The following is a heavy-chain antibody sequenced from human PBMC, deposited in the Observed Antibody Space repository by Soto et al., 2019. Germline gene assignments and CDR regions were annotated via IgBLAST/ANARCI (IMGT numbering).Heavy chain of an antibody. V-gene: IGHV1-18*01. J-gene: IGHJ4*02. CDR2: ISTYNDNT. D-gene: IGHD3-22*01. CDR1: GYTFSSYG. CDR3: ARDPFHYDSSGYYSVY. Sequence: QVQLVQSGAEVKKPGASVKVSCKASGYTFSSYGITWVRQAPVQGLEWMGWISTYNDNTKYAQKVQGRVTMTTDASTSTAYMELTSLRSDDTAIYYCARDPFHYDSSGYYSVYWGQGTLVTVSS.